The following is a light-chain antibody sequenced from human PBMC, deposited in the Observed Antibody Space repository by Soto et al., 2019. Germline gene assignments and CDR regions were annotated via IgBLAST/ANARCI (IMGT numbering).Light chain of an antibody. CDR3: QQSYSKKT. J-gene: IGKJ1*01. CDR2: AAS. CDR1: QSISSY. Sequence: DIQMTQSPSSLSASVGDRATITCRASQSISSYLNWYQQKPGKAPKLLIYAASSLQSGVPSRFSGSGSGTDFTLTIISLQPEDFATYYCQQSYSKKTFGQGTKVEIK. V-gene: IGKV1-39*01.